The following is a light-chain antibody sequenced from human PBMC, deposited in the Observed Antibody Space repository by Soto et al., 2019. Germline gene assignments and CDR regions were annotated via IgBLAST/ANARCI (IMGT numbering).Light chain of an antibody. V-gene: IGKV3D-15*01. CDR1: QTVNID. CDR3: QQYNTWPFT. J-gene: IGKJ3*01. CDR2: SAS. Sequence: EIVLTQSPATLSVSPGERATLSCRASQTVNIDLVWYQQKPGQVPKVLMFSASARETGVPARFIGGGSATDFTLTISSVQPEDSAVYYCQQYNTWPFTFGPGTKVDIK.